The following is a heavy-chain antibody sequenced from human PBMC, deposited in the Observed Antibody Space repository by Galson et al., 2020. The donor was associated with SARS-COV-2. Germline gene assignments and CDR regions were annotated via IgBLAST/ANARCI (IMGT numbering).Heavy chain of an antibody. CDR3: ARDRGITGTTSGDY. V-gene: IGHV3-21*01. J-gene: IGHJ4*02. Sequence: GGSMRLSCAASGFTFRSYSMNWVRQAPGKGLEWVSSISSSSSYIYYAASVKGRFTISRDNAKNSLYLQMNSLRAEDTAVYYCARDRGITGTTSGDYWGQGTLVTVSA. CDR2: ISSSSSYI. D-gene: IGHD1-7*01. CDR1: GFTFRSYS.